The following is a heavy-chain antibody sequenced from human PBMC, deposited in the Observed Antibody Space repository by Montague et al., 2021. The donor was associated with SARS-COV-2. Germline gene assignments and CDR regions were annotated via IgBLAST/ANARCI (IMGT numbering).Heavy chain of an antibody. V-gene: IGHV3-15*01. J-gene: IGHJ4*02. CDR1: GFPFSNAW. CDR3: TTDADYNYLFDY. Sequence: SRRLSCAASGFPFSNAWMSWVRQAPGKGLEWVGRVKNKTDGGTTDYAAPGKGRFTISRDDSKNTLYLQMNRLKTEDTAVYYCTTDADYNYLFDYWGQGTLVTVSS. CDR2: VKNKTDGGTT. D-gene: IGHD5-24*01.